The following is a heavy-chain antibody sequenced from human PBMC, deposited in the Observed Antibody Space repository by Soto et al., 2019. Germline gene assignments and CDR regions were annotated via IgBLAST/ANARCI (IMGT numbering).Heavy chain of an antibody. CDR1: GFTFSAYA. Sequence: PGGSLRLSCAASGFTFSAYAMSWVRQTPGKGLEWVSGISASRGRTYYADSVKGRFTISSDNSKNTLYLQMNSLTAEDTAVYYCAKDHNGDYVGGFDMWGQGTMVTVSS. CDR3: AKDHNGDYVGGFDM. D-gene: IGHD4-17*01. J-gene: IGHJ3*02. V-gene: IGHV3-23*01. CDR2: ISASRGRT.